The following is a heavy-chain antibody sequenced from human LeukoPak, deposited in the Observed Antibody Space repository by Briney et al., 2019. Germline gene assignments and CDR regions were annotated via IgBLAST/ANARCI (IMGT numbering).Heavy chain of an antibody. CDR2: INPINGNT. Sequence: ASVKVSCKASGFTFTSYDINWVRQATGQGLEWMGWINPINGNTGYAQKFQGRVTMTRDTSISTAYMELRSLRSDDPAVYYCVRDGEGVAISVNYWFDPWGQGTLVTVSS. D-gene: IGHD3-10*01. CDR3: VRDGEGVAISVNYWFDP. J-gene: IGHJ5*02. CDR1: GFTFTSYD. V-gene: IGHV1-8*01.